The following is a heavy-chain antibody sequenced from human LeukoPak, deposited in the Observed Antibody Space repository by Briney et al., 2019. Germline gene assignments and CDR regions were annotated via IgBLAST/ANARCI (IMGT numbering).Heavy chain of an antibody. D-gene: IGHD3-22*01. CDR3: ARELRRAYYYDSSGYSRPDY. J-gene: IGHJ4*02. CDR1: GYTFTSYG. Sequence: ASVKVSCKASGYTFTSYGISWVRQAPGQGLEWMGWISAYNGNTNYAQKLQGRVTMTTDTSTSTAYVELRSLRSDDTAVYYCARELRRAYYYDSSGYSRPDYWGQGTLVTVSS. CDR2: ISAYNGNT. V-gene: IGHV1-18*01.